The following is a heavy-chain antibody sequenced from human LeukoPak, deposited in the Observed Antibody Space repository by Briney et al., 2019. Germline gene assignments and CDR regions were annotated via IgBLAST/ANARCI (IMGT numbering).Heavy chain of an antibody. CDR2: INHSGST. CDR3: ARLQTGTTDNYFDY. V-gene: IGHV4-34*01. J-gene: IGHJ4*02. D-gene: IGHD1-7*01. CDR1: GESLSGYY. Sequence: PSETLSLTCAVYGESLSGYYWSWIRQPPGKGLEWIGEINHSGSTNCNPSLKSRVTISVDTSKNQFSLNLSSVTAADTAVYYCARLQTGTTDNYFDYWGQGTLVTVSS.